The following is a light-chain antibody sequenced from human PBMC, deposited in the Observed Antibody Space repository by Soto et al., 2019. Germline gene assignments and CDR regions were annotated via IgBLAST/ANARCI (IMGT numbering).Light chain of an antibody. V-gene: IGLV2-14*01. Sequence: QSVLTQPASVSGSPGQSITISCTGTSSDVGGYNYFSWYQQHPGKAPKLMIYDVSNRPSGVSNRFSGSKSGNTASLTISGLQAEDEADYYCSSYTSSSNYVFGTGTKLTVL. CDR3: SSYTSSSNYV. CDR1: SSDVGGYNY. CDR2: DVS. J-gene: IGLJ1*01.